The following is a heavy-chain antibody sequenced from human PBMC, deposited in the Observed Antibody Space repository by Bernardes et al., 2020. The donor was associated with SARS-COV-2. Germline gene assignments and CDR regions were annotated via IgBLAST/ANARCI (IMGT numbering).Heavy chain of an antibody. CDR1: GYTFSDYG. J-gene: IGHJ5*02. CDR2: ISAYDGNR. V-gene: IGHV1-18*04. Sequence: ASVKVSCKASGYTFSDYGFNWVRQAPGQGLEWLGWISAYDGNRNYPQKFQGRVTMTIDTSTTTAYMELRNLRSDDTAVYYCARGPSGSRGWGNWFDPWGQGTLVTVSS. CDR3: ARGPSGSRGWGNWFDP. D-gene: IGHD1-26*01.